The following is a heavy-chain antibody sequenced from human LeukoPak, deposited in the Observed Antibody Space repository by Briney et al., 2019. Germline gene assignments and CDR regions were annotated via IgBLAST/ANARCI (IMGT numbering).Heavy chain of an antibody. J-gene: IGHJ4*02. CDR1: GFSFSTYG. Sequence: GALRLSCAASGFSFSTYGMHWARQAPGKGLEWVAFIRYDGSNKFYADSVKGRFTISRDNSKNTLYLQMNSLRGEDTAVYYCAKGEYSSSSQVFDYWGQGTLVTVSS. D-gene: IGHD6-6*01. CDR3: AKGEYSSSSQVFDY. CDR2: IRYDGSNK. V-gene: IGHV3-30*02.